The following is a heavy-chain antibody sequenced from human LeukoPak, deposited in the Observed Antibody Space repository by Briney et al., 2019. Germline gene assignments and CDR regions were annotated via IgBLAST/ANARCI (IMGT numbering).Heavy chain of an antibody. J-gene: IGHJ3*02. CDR1: GYRFSDNY. D-gene: IGHD3-22*01. V-gene: IGHV1-2*02. Sequence: ASVTVSFKASGYRFSDNYVHWVRQAPAQGLEHMGWINPKSGDTHFSERFKGRVTMTTDTSINTAYMEMRKLRSDDTAVYYCARGKDDSTGHYDAFDIWGHGTMVTVSS. CDR3: ARGKDDSTGHYDAFDI. CDR2: INPKSGDT.